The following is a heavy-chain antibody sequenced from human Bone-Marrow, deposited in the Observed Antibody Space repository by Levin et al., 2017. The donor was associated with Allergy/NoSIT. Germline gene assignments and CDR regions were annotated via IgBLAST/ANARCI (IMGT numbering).Heavy chain of an antibody. D-gene: IGHD6-6*01. CDR2: LRSNRHGGTS. Sequence: NPGGSLRLSCSASGFTFGDYAMSWFRQAPGKGLEWDAFLRSNRHGGTSEYAASVRGRFIISRDDSKSIAYLQMNSLKIEDTAVYYCTRDIAARHWIDPWGQGTLVTVSS. V-gene: IGHV3-49*05. J-gene: IGHJ5*02. CDR1: GFTFGDYA. CDR3: TRDIAARHWIDP.